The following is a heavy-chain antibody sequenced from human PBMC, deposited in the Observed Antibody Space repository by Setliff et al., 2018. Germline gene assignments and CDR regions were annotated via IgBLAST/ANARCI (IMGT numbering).Heavy chain of an antibody. CDR3: TTRGSAYYDFWSGYLNLYELDY. CDR2: IKREVDGGAT. Sequence: GGSLRLSCIASGFTFSNAWMSWVRQAPGKGLECVGRIKREVDGGATDYAAPVKGRFSISRDDSKNTLYLQMNNLKTEDTAVYYCTTRGSAYYDFWSGYLNLYELDYWGQGTLVTVSS. D-gene: IGHD3-3*01. V-gene: IGHV3-15*01. J-gene: IGHJ4*02. CDR1: GFTFSNAW.